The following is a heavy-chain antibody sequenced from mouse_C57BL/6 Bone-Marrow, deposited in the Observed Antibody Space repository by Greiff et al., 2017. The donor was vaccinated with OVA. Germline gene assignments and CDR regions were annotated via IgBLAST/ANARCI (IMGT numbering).Heavy chain of an antibody. CDR2: IWTGGGT. CDR1: GFSLTSYA. D-gene: IGHD1-1*01. Sequence: VQRVESGPGLVAPSQSLSITCTVSGFSLTSYAISWVRQPPGKGLEWLGVIWTGGGTNYNSALKSRLSISKDNSKSQVFLKMNSLQTDDTARYYCARNVYYYGSSYWYFDYWGQGTTLTVSS. CDR3: ARNVYYYGSSYWYFDY. V-gene: IGHV2-9-1*01. J-gene: IGHJ2*01.